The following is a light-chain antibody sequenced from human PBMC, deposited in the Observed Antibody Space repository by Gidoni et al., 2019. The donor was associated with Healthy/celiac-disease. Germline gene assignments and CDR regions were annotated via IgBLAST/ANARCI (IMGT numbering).Light chain of an antibody. CDR3: QQSYSTWT. CDR2: AAS. V-gene: IGKV1-39*01. Sequence: DIQMTQSPSSLSASVGDRVTITCRASQSISSYLNWYQQKPGKAPKLLIYAASSLQSGAPSRFSGSGSGTDFTLTISSLQPEDFATYYCQQSYSTWTCXXXTKVEIK. CDR1: QSISSY. J-gene: IGKJ1*01.